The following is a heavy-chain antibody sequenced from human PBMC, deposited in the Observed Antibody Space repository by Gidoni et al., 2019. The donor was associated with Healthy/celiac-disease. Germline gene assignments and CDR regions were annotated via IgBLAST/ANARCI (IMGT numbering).Heavy chain of an antibody. J-gene: IGHJ4*02. Sequence: EVQLVQSGAEVKKPGESLKISCKGSGYSLTSYWIGRVRQMPGKGLEGMGITYPGYSDTRYRPAFQGQVTISADKSISTAYLQWSSLKASDTAMYYCARQGGVGATGNDYWGQGTLVTVSS. CDR2: TYPGYSDT. CDR1: GYSLTSYW. V-gene: IGHV5-51*01. CDR3: ARQGGVGATGNDY. D-gene: IGHD1-26*01.